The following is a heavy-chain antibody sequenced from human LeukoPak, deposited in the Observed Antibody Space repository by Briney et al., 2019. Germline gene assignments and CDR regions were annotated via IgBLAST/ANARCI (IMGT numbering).Heavy chain of an antibody. CDR3: ARHSVLLTIDY. CDR1: GFTFSNYE. J-gene: IGHJ4*02. Sequence: PGGSLRLSCAASGFTFSNYEMNWVRQAPGKGLEWIGSIYYSGSTYYNPSLKSRVTISVDTSKNQFSLKLSSVTAADTAVYYCARHSVLLTIDYWGQGTLVTVSS. D-gene: IGHD4/OR15-4a*01. V-gene: IGHV4-39*01. CDR2: IYYSGST.